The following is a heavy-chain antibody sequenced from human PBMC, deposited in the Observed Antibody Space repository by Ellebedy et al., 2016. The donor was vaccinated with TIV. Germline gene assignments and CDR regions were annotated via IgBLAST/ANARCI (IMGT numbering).Heavy chain of an antibody. CDR2: ISYDGSNK. Sequence: GGSLRLXXAASEFTFSSYAMHWVRQAPGKGLEWVAVISYDGSNKYYADSVKGRFTISRDNSKNTLYLQMNSLRAEDTAVYYCAGLHSLDVWGQGTTVTVSS. D-gene: IGHD1-26*01. J-gene: IGHJ6*02. V-gene: IGHV3-30-3*01. CDR3: AGLHSLDV. CDR1: EFTFSSYA.